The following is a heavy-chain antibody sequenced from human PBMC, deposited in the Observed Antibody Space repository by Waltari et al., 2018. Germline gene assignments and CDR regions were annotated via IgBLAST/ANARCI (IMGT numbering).Heavy chain of an antibody. CDR3: ARDYTGEGAFDI. D-gene: IGHD2-8*02. J-gene: IGHJ3*02. Sequence: QVQLVESGGGVVQPGGSLRLSCAASGLTFTSYAVHWVRQAPGKGLEWVAVISLDGNTYYYADSVKGRFTMSRDNSRKMVYLQMNSLRGEDTAVYYCARDYTGEGAFDIWGQGATVTVSS. CDR1: GLTFTSYA. V-gene: IGHV3-30-3*01. CDR2: ISLDGNTY.